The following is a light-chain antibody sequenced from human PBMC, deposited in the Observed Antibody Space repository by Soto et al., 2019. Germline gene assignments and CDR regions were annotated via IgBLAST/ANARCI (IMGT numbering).Light chain of an antibody. V-gene: IGKV1-9*01. CDR2: AAS. CDR1: QGISSY. J-gene: IGKJ5*01. Sequence: DIQLTQSPSFLSASVGDRVTITCRASQGISSYLAWYQPKPGKAHKLLIYAASTLQSGVPSRFSGSGSGTEFTLTISSLQPEDFATYYCQQLNSYLSITFGQGTRLEIK. CDR3: QQLNSYLSIT.